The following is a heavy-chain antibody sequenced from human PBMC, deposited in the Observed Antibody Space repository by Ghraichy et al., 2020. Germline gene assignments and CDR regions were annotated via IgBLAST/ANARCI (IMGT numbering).Heavy chain of an antibody. CDR1: GFTFSSSA. Sequence: GGSLRLSCAASGFTFSSSAMSWVRQAPGKGLEWVSAISGGGGSTYYADSVKGRFIISRDNSKNTLDVQMNSLRAEDTAVYYCAKDRGRTKYYYGMDVWGQGTTVTVSS. CDR2: ISGGGGST. V-gene: IGHV3-23*01. J-gene: IGHJ6*02. CDR3: AKDRGRTKYYYGMDV.